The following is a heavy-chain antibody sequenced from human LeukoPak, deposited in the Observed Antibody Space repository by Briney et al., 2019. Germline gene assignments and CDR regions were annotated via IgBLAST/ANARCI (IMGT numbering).Heavy chain of an antibody. CDR1: GGTFSSYA. CDR3: ATGRIVYYYYYMDV. J-gene: IGHJ6*03. CDR2: IIPIFGTA. D-gene: IGHD3-16*02. V-gene: IGHV1-69*06. Sequence: SVKVSCKASGGTFSSYAISWVRQAPGQGLEWMGGIIPIFGTANYAQKFQGRVTITADKSTSTACMELSSLRSEDTAVYYCATGRIVYYYYYMDVWGKGTTVTVSS.